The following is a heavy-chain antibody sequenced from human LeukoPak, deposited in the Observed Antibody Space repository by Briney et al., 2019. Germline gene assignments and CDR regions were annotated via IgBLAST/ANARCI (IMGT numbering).Heavy chain of an antibody. D-gene: IGHD2-15*01. Sequence: GESLKISCKGSGYSFTSYWIGWVRQMPGKGLEWMGIIYPGDSDTRYSPSFQGQVTTSADKSISTAYLQWSSLKASDTAMYYCARHLAVYCSGGSCYGPSPFDYWGQGTLVTVSS. CDR2: IYPGDSDT. V-gene: IGHV5-51*01. CDR1: GYSFTSYW. J-gene: IGHJ4*02. CDR3: ARHLAVYCSGGSCYGPSPFDY.